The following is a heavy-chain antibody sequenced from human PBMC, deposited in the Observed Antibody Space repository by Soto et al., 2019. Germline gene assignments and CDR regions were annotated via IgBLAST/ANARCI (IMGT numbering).Heavy chain of an antibody. CDR1: GFTFSSYA. V-gene: IGHV3-23*01. CDR2: ISGSGGST. Sequence: PVGSLRLSCASSGFTFSSYAMSCVRQSPGKWLEWVSAISGSGGSTYYADSVKGRFTISRDNSKNTLYLQMNSLRAEDTAVYYCAKSYAGYYDILTGYYKSYYYYGMDVWGQGTTVTVSS. D-gene: IGHD3-9*01. CDR3: AKSYAGYYDILTGYYKSYYYYGMDV. J-gene: IGHJ6*02.